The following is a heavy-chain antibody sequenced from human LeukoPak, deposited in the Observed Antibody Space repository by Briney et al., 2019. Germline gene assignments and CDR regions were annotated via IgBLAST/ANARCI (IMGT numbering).Heavy chain of an antibody. CDR1: GYTFTGYY. J-gene: IGHJ6*03. CDR2: INPDSGGT. CDR3: ARDQRLLWFGEKYYYYYMDV. Sequence: GASVKVSCKASGYTFTGYYMHWVRQAPGHGLEWMGWINPDSGGTNYAQKFQGRVTMTRDTSINTAYMELSRLRSDDTAVYYCARDQRLLWFGEKYYYYYMDVWGKGTTVTISS. D-gene: IGHD3-10*01. V-gene: IGHV1-2*02.